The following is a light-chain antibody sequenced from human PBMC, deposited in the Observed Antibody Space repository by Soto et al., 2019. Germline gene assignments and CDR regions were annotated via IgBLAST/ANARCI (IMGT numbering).Light chain of an antibody. CDR1: QSVINDF. V-gene: IGKV3-11*01. CDR2: GAS. CDR3: QQRSNWPPS. Sequence: EIVLTQSPGTLSLSPGERATLSCRSSQSVINDFLAWYQQKPGQAPRLLIYGASNRATGIPARFSGSGSGTDFTLTISSLEPEDFAVYYCQQRSNWPPSFGQGTRLEIK. J-gene: IGKJ5*01.